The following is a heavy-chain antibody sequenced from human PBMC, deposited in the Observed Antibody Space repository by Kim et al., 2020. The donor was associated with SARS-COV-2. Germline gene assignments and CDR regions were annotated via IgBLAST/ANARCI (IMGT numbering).Heavy chain of an antibody. CDR2: INAGNGNT. Sequence: ASVKVSCKASGYTFTSYAMHWVRQAPGQRLEWMGWINAGNGNTKYSQKFQGRVTITRDTSASTAYMELSSLRSVDTAVYYCARVGTRYYGSGTYFYWGQGTLVTVSS. CDR3: ARVGTRYYGSGTYFY. J-gene: IGHJ4*02. V-gene: IGHV1-3*01. D-gene: IGHD3-10*01. CDR1: GYTFTSYA.